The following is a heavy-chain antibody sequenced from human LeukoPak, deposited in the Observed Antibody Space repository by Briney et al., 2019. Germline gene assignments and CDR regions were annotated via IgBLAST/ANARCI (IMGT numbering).Heavy chain of an antibody. D-gene: IGHD6-19*01. CDR2: IYHSGST. Sequence: SETLSLTCAVSGGSISSSNWWSWVRQPPGKGLEWIGEIYHSGSTYYNPSLKSRVTISVDTSKNQFSLKLSSVTAADTAVYYCARPAVAGTSPDRYFDLWGRGTLVTVSS. J-gene: IGHJ2*01. V-gene: IGHV4-4*02. CDR1: GGSISSSNW. CDR3: ARPAVAGTSPDRYFDL.